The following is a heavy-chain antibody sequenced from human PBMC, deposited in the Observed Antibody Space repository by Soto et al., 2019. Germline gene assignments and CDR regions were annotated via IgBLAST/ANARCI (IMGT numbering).Heavy chain of an antibody. CDR3: ARVNYDNGHAFDV. D-gene: IGHD3-22*01. CDR1: GYTFTSYG. J-gene: IGHJ3*01. V-gene: IGHV1-18*01. CDR2: ISAYNGNT. Sequence: GASVKVSCKASGYTFTSYGISWVRQAPGQGLEWMGWISAYNGNTIYAQKVQGRVSMTTDTSTSTAYMELRSLRSDDTAVYHRARVNYDNGHAFDVWGQGTMVTVSS.